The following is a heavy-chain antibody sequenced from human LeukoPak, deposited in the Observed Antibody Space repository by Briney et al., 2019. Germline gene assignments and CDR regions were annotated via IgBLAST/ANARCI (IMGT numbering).Heavy chain of an antibody. CDR1: DGAIAGYS. CDR2: IYYSGDT. D-gene: IGHD3-10*01. V-gene: IGHV4-59*12. J-gene: IGHJ3*02. CDR3: AREGPSTGAFDI. Sequence: SETLSLTCTVSDGAIAGYSWSWIRQPPGKGLEWIGYIYYSGDTNYNPSLQSRVTVSVDTSKNQFSLKLSSVTAADTAVYYCAREGPSTGAFDIWGQGTMVTVSS.